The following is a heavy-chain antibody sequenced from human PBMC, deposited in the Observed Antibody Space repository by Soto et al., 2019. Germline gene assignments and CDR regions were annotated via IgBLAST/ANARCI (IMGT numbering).Heavy chain of an antibody. CDR1: GFNVSDNY. CDR2: FFTGGST. Sequence: GSLRLSCAAAGFNVSDNYMGWVRQAPGKGLEWVSSFFTGGSTDYADSVKGRFTISRDDSKNTVYLQTNSLRAEDTAVYFCVRERRGLGIGFDHWGQGTLVTVSS. J-gene: IGHJ4*02. D-gene: IGHD6-19*01. CDR3: VRERRGLGIGFDH. V-gene: IGHV3-53*01.